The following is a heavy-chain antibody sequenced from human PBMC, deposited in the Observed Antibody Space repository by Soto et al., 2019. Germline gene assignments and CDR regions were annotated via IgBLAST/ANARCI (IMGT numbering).Heavy chain of an antibody. V-gene: IGHV3-21*01. D-gene: IGHD6-19*01. CDR2: ISSSSSYI. J-gene: IGHJ5*02. CDR1: VFTFSSYS. Sequence: GSLRLSCAASVFTFSSYSMNWVRQAPGKGLEWVSSISSSSSYIYYADSVKGRFTISRDNAKNSLYLQMNSLRAEDTAVYYCARDHYSGWYRNNWFDPWGQGTLVTVSS. CDR3: ARDHYSGWYRNNWFDP.